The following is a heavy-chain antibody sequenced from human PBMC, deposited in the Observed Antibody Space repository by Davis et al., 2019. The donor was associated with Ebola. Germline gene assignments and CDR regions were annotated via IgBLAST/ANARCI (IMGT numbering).Heavy chain of an antibody. CDR3: VKDSTRMIWWKADY. CDR1: GFSFKTHN. CDR2: ISFSGTNQ. D-gene: IGHD2-8*02. V-gene: IGHV3-30-3*01. Sequence: GSLRLSCAASGFSFKTHNIHWVRQAPGKGLEWVAAISFSGTNQYYADSVKGRFTLSRDTSKNTLYLQMNSLRAEDTAIYYCVKDSTRMIWWKADYWGQGTLVTVSS. J-gene: IGHJ4*02.